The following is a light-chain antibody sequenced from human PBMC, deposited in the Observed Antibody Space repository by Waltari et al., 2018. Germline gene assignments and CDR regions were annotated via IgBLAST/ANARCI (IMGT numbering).Light chain of an antibody. V-gene: IGKV4-1*01. CDR2: WAS. CDR3: QQYYRSRS. Sequence: VLTQYPDSLAVSLGGRATFTFRSSQSLLYYSPGKNYLAWYQHRQGQPPQLLISWASTRESGVPDRFSGSGSGTDFTLTINNLQPEDVAVYYCQQYYRSRSFGQGTKVEIK. J-gene: IGKJ1*01. CDR1: QSLLYYSPGKNY.